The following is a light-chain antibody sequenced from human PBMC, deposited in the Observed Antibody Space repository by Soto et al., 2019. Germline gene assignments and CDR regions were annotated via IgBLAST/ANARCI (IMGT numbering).Light chain of an antibody. J-gene: IGKJ1*01. V-gene: IGKV1-39*01. CDR3: QQTFVIPQT. Sequence: DIQLTQSPSSLSASVGDTVSITCRATERIGSNLCWYQQKPGKAPALLIYTASTFQTGVPARFSGSGYATDFTLTISGLQPEDVATDFCQQTFVIPQTFGQGTKVDVK. CDR2: TAS. CDR1: ERIGSN.